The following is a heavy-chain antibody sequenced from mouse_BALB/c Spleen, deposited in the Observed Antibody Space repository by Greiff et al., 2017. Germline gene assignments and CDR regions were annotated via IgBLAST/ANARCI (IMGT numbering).Heavy chain of an antibody. V-gene: IGHV5-4*02. J-gene: IGHJ2*01. CDR3: AREYYGNTVDY. CDR2: ISDGGSYT. CDR1: GFTFSDYY. D-gene: IGHD2-1*01. Sequence: EVHLVESGGGLVKPGGSLKLSCAASGFTFSDYYMYWVRQTPEKRLEWVATISDGGSYTYYPDSVKGRFTISRDNAKNNLYLQMSSLKSEDTAMYYSAREYYGNTVDYWGEGTTLTDSS.